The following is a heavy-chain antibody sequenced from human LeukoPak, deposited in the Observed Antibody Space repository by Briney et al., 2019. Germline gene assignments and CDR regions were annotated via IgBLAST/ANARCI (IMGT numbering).Heavy chain of an antibody. J-gene: IGHJ4*02. V-gene: IGHV3-21*01. CDR1: GFIFSNFG. D-gene: IGHD1-14*01. CDR2: MDRHSDI. Sequence: PGESLRLSCTASGFIFSNFGVNWVRQAPGKGLEWVSCMDRHSDIYYADSVKRRFTISRDNARNSVYLQMNSLTAEDSGVYYCVGDPTTNRYQYFQYWGQGALVTVSS. CDR3: VGDPTTNRYQYFQY.